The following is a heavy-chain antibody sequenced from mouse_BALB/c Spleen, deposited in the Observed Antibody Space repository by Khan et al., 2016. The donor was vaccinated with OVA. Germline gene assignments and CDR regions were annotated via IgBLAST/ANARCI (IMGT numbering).Heavy chain of an antibody. V-gene: IGHV2-6-7*01. CDR1: AFSLTGYG. D-gene: IGHD2-10*01. Sequence: VQLQELEPGLVAPSQSLSTTSTVLAFSLTGYGVNWVRQPPGKGLEWPGMVWGDGSTDYNSARKSRLNLSKDNFKSQVFLKMNSLQTDNTARYYCARAYYGNCREAMDYWGQGTSVTVSS. J-gene: IGHJ4*01. CDR2: VWGDGST. CDR3: ARAYYGNCREAMDY.